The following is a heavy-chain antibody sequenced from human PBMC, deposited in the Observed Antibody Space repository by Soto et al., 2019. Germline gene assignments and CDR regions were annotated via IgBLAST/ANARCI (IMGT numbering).Heavy chain of an antibody. CDR2: VSGTGGST. D-gene: IGHD3-9*01. Sequence: EVQLLESGGGLVQPGGSLRLSCAASGFTFSNYAMSWVRQAPGKGLEWVSAVSGTGGSTNYADSVKGRFTISRDNSKNTLYLQMNSLRAEDTAVYYCPKGSILTGYFFWGQGTLVTVSS. CDR1: GFTFSNYA. J-gene: IGHJ4*02. CDR3: PKGSILTGYFF. V-gene: IGHV3-23*01.